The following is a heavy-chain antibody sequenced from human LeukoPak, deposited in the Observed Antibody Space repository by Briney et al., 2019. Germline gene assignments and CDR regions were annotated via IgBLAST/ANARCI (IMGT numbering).Heavy chain of an antibody. CDR2: INPNSGGT. CDR1: GYTFTCYY. J-gene: IGHJ5*02. Sequence: GASVKVSCKASGYTFTCYYMHWVRQAPGQGLEWMGWINPNSGGTNYAQKFQGRVTMTRDTSISTAYMELSRLRSDDTAVYYCARDRLNNDYSNYWFDPWGQGTLVTVSS. CDR3: ARDRLNNDYSNYWFDP. D-gene: IGHD4-11*01. V-gene: IGHV1-2*02.